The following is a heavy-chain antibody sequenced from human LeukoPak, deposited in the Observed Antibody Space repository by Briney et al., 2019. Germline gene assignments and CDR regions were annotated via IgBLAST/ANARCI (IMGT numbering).Heavy chain of an antibody. Sequence: GGSLRLSCAASGFTFSSYGMHWVRQAPGKGLEWVAFIRYDGSNKYYADSVKGRFTISRDNSKNTLYLQMNSLRAEDTAVYYCVKGGGWYLDPPYWGQGTLVTVSS. V-gene: IGHV3-30*02. CDR3: VKGGGWYLDPPY. CDR1: GFTFSSYG. CDR2: IRYDGSNK. J-gene: IGHJ4*02. D-gene: IGHD6-19*01.